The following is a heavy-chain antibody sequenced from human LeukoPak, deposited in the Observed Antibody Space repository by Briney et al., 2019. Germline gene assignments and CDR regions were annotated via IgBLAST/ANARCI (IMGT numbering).Heavy chain of an antibody. CDR2: INPSGDST. V-gene: IGHV1-46*01. CDR3: ARDHSGSYLRYFDY. Sequence: ASVKVSCKASGYTFTSYYIHWVRQAPGQGLEWMGMINPSGDSTTYAQQFQGRVTMTRDTSTSAVYMELSSLRSEDTAVFYCARDHSGSYLRYFDYWGQGTLVTVSS. D-gene: IGHD1-26*01. CDR1: GYTFTSYY. J-gene: IGHJ4*02.